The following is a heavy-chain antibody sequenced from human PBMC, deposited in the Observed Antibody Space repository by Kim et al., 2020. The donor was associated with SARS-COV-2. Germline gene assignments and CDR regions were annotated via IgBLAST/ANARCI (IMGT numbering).Heavy chain of an antibody. D-gene: IGHD2-2*01. CDR1: GFTFSSYA. CDR2: ISYDGSNK. J-gene: IGHJ6*02. Sequence: GGSLRLSCAASGFTFSSYAMHWVRQAPGKGLEWVAVISYDGSNKYYADSVKGRFTISRDNSKNTLYLQMNSLRAEDTAVYYCARTTRDSTGCYPLYYYYYDGRDVRGQGTTVTVSS. V-gene: IGHV3-30*04. CDR3: ARTTRDSTGCYPLYYYYYDGRDV.